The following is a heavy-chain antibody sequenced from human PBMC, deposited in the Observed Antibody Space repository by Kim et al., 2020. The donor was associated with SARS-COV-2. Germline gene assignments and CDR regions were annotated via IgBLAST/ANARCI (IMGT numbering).Heavy chain of an antibody. CDR3: TRYIYQPLLYDY. V-gene: IGHV3-49*03. CDR1: GFTFGDYA. J-gene: IGHJ4*02. D-gene: IGHD2-2*01. Sequence: GGSLRLSCTASGFTFGDYAMSWFRQAPGKGLEWVGFIRSKAYGGTTEYAASVKGRFTISSDDSKSIAYLQMNSLKTEDTAVYYCTRYIYQPLLYDYWGQGTLVTVSS. CDR2: IRSKAYGGTT.